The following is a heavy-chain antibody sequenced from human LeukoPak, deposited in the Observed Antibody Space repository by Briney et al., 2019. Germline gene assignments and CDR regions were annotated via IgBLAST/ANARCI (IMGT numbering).Heavy chain of an antibody. CDR1: GFTFSSYA. Sequence: SGGSLRLSCAASGFTFSSYAMHWVRQAPGKGLEWVTFIHYDENSKYYADSVKGRFTISRDNSKNTVYLEMSSLRAEDTAVYYCARDSWGWDCWGQGTLVIVSS. CDR3: ARDSWGWDC. J-gene: IGHJ4*02. D-gene: IGHD3-16*01. V-gene: IGHV3-30*04. CDR2: IHYDENSK.